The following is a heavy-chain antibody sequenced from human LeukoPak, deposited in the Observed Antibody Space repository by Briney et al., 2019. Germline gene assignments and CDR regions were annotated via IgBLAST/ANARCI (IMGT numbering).Heavy chain of an antibody. V-gene: IGHV3-33*08. CDR3: ARGYGDYFTAGYFDY. D-gene: IGHD4-17*01. CDR1: GFTFSSYG. CDR2: IWYDGSNK. J-gene: IGHJ4*02. Sequence: GRSLRLSCAASGFTFSSYGMHWVRQAPGKGLEWVAVIWYDGSNKYYADSVKGRFTISRDNSKNTLYLQMNSLRAEDTAVYYCARGYGDYFTAGYFDYWGQGTLVTVSS.